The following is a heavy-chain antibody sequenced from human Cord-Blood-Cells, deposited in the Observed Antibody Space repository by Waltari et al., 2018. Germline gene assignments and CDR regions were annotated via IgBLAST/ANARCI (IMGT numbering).Heavy chain of an antibody. CDR3: ARDSWDVVVPAAIEYYYYCYMDV. Sequence: EVQLVESGGGLVKPGGSLRLSCAASGFTFSSYSMNWVRQAPGKRKEWVSSISSSSGYIYYAAPVKGRFTISRDNAKNSLYLQMNSLGVEDTAVYYCARDSWDVVVPAAIEYYYYCYMDVWGKGTTVTVSS. D-gene: IGHD2-2*01. CDR2: ISSSSGYI. V-gene: IGHV3-21*01. CDR1: GFTFSSYS. J-gene: IGHJ6*03.